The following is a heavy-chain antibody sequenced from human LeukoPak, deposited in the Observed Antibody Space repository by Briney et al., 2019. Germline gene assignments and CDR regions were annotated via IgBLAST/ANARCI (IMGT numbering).Heavy chain of an antibody. V-gene: IGHV3-7*01. CDR2: IKEDGSEK. J-gene: IGHJ4*02. CDR3: ASGRQLGY. Sequence: QPGGSLSLSCAASGFTFSNYWMSWVRQAPGKGLEWVANIKEDGSEKYYVDFVKGRFTISRDNARNSLYLQMNSLRAEDTAVYYCASGRQLGYWGQGTLVTVSS. CDR1: GFTFSNYW. D-gene: IGHD6-13*01.